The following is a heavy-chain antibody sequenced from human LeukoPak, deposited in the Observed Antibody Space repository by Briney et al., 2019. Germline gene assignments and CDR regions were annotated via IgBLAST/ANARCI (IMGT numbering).Heavy chain of an antibody. D-gene: IGHD1-26*01. Sequence: GGSLRLSCAASGFTFSGSAMSWVRRTPGKGLEWVSGISGSGDNTLYADSVKGRFIISRDNSKNTLYLEMNSLRAEDTAIYYCAKMKGHPLPKYYMDVWGQGTTVTVSS. V-gene: IGHV3-23*01. CDR1: GFTFSGSA. CDR3: AKMKGHPLPKYYMDV. CDR2: ISGSGDNT. J-gene: IGHJ6*01.